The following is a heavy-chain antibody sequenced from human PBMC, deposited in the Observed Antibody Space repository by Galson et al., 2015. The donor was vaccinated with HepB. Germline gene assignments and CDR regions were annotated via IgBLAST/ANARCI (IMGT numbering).Heavy chain of an antibody. D-gene: IGHD3-22*01. CDR2: ISSSDSYT. CDR1: GFTFSDYY. Sequence: SLRLSCAASGFTFSDYYMSWVRQAPGKGLEWVSSISSSDSYTNYADSVKGRFTISRDNAKNSLYLQLNSLRAEDTAVYYCASDSSGSDYWGQGTLVTVSS. V-gene: IGHV3-11*06. CDR3: ASDSSGSDY. J-gene: IGHJ4*02.